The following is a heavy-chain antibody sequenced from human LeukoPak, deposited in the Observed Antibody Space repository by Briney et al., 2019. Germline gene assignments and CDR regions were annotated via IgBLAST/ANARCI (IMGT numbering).Heavy chain of an antibody. D-gene: IGHD2-2*01. CDR3: ARHYRAAIYFDY. CDR2: IYHSGST. J-gene: IGHJ4*02. V-gene: IGHV4-38-2*01. CDR1: GYSISSGYY. Sequence: SETLSLTCAVSGYSISSGYYWGWIRQPPGKGLEWIGSIYHSGSTYYNPSLKSRVTISVDTSKNQFSLKLSSVTAADTAVYYCARHYRAAIYFDYWGQGTLVTVSS.